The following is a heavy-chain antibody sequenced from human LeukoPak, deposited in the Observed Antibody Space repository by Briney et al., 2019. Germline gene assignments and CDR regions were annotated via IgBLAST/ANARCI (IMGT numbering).Heavy chain of an antibody. J-gene: IGHJ6*04. D-gene: IGHD3-10*02. CDR2: ISSSGSTI. CDR1: GFTFSSYS. CDR3: AELGITMIGGV. Sequence: GGSLRLSCAASGFTFSSYSMNWVRQAPGKGLEWVSYISSSGSTIYYADSVKGRFTISRDNAKNSLYLQTNSLRAEDTAVYYCAELGITMIGGVWGKGTTVTISS. V-gene: IGHV3-48*04.